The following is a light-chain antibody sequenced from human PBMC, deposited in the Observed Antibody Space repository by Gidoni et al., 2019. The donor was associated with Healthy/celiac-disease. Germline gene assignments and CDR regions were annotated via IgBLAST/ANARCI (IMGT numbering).Light chain of an antibody. CDR1: QSISSW. CDR2: DAS. CDR3: QQYNSYSPLT. Sequence: IQMTQSPSTLSASVGDRVTITCRASQSISSWLAWYQQKPGNAPKLLIYDASSLESGVPSRFSGSGSGTEFTLTISSLQPDDFATYCCQQYNSYSPLTFGGGTKVEIK. J-gene: IGKJ4*01. V-gene: IGKV1-5*01.